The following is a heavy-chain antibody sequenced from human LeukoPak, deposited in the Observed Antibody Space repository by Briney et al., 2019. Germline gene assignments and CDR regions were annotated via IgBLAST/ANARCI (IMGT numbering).Heavy chain of an antibody. CDR2: INHSGST. D-gene: IGHD2-2*01. J-gene: IGHJ5*02. CDR3: ARSIVVVPAATNWFDP. Sequence: SETLSLTCAVYGGSFSGYYWSWIRQPPGKGLEWIGEINHSGSTNYNPSLKSRVTISVDTSENQFSLKLSSVTAADTAVYYCARSIVVVPAATNWFDPWGQGTLVTVSS. CDR1: GGSFSGYY. V-gene: IGHV4-34*01.